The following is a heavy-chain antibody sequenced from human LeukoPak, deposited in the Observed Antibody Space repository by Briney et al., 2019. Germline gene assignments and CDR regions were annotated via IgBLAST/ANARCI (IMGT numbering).Heavy chain of an antibody. V-gene: IGHV1-18*01. D-gene: IGHD3-9*01. Sequence: ASVKVSCKASGYTFTSYGISWVRQAPGQGLEWMGWISAYNGNTNYAQKLQGRVTMTTDTSTSTAYMELRSLRSDDTAVYYCARTAVRYLDWFLGYWGQGTLVTVSS. CDR2: ISAYNGNT. CDR3: ARTAVRYLDWFLGY. CDR1: GYTFTSYG. J-gene: IGHJ4*02.